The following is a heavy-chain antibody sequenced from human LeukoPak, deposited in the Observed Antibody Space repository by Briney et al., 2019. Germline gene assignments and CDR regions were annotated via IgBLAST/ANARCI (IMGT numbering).Heavy chain of an antibody. Sequence: ASVKVSCKASGYTFTGYYMHWVRQAPGQGLEWMGWINPNSGGTNYAQKFQGRVTMTRDTSISTAYMELSRLRSDDTAVYYCARDGGYCSSTSCYTGVANWFDPWGQGTLVTVSS. J-gene: IGHJ5*02. V-gene: IGHV1-2*02. CDR1: GYTFTGYY. CDR2: INPNSGGT. CDR3: ARDGGYCSSTSCYTGVANWFDP. D-gene: IGHD2-2*02.